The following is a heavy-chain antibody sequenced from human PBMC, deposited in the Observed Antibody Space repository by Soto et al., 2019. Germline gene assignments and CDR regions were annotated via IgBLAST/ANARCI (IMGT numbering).Heavy chain of an antibody. V-gene: IGHV1-69*13. CDR1: GGTFSSYA. Sequence: SVKVSCKASGGTFSSYAISWVRQAPGQGLEWMGGIIPIFGTANYAQKFQGRVTITADESTSTAYMELSSLRSEDTAVYYCARDLLGRDYGSGIDYWGQGTLVTVSS. CDR2: IIPIFGTA. D-gene: IGHD3-10*01. J-gene: IGHJ4*02. CDR3: ARDLLGRDYGSGIDY.